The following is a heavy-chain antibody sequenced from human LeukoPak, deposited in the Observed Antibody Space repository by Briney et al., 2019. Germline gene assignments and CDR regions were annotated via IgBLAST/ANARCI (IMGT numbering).Heavy chain of an antibody. Sequence: SVKVSCKASGGTFSSYAISWVRQAPGQGLEWMGGIIPIFGTANYAQKFQGRVTITADESTSTAYMGLSSTRSEDTAVYYCARVSGNDYGDSPVDYWGQGTLVTVSS. CDR3: ARVSGNDYGDSPVDY. D-gene: IGHD4-17*01. V-gene: IGHV1-69*13. CDR2: IIPIFGTA. J-gene: IGHJ4*02. CDR1: GGTFSSYA.